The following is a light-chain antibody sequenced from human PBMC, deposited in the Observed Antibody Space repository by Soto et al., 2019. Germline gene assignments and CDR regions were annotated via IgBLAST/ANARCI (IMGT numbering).Light chain of an antibody. CDR3: ISYTDRQSYL. CDR2: AVS. J-gene: IGLJ1*01. Sequence: QSALTQPASVSGSPGQSITISCSGTSSDIGSYNHVAWYQQFPGKSPKLMIYAVSDRPSGVSDRFSGSNSGITASLTISGLQTEDEADYYCISYTDRQSYLFGPGTKVNVL. V-gene: IGLV2-14*03. CDR1: SSDIGSYNH.